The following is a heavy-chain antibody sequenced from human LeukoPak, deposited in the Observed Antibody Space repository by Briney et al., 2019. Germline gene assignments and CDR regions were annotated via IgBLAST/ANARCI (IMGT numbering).Heavy chain of an antibody. CDR3: ARDTYYYGSGSYGMDV. J-gene: IGHJ6*02. D-gene: IGHD3-10*01. V-gene: IGHV3-11*06. Sequence: GGSLRLSCVVSGIPFSDFYMNWIRQAPGRGLEWISYVSNSSSYTDYAESVKGRFTISRDNSKNTLYLQMNSLRAEDTAVYYCARDTYYYGSGSYGMDVWGQGTTVTVSS. CDR1: GIPFSDFY. CDR2: VSNSSSYT.